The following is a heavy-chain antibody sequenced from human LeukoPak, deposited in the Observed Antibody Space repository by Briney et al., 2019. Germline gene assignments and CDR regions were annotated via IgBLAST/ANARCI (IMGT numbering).Heavy chain of an antibody. J-gene: IGHJ4*02. V-gene: IGHV6-1*01. CDR1: GDSIFTNNVA. Sequence: SQTLSLTCSISGDSIFTNNVAWNWIRQSPSRGLERLGRTYYRSKWSFDYAISVKSRITINAAASKNQFSLQLSSVPPEDTAVYYCARGKYTSFDNWGQGTLVTVSS. CDR3: ARGKYTSFDN. CDR2: TYYRSKWSF. D-gene: IGHD6-6*01.